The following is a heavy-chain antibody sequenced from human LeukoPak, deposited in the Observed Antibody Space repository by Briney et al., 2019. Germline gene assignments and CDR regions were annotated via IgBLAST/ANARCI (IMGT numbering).Heavy chain of an antibody. Sequence: SETLSLTCTVSGYSISSGFYWGWIRLPPGKGLEGIGSIYQTESAHSNPSLKSRVTISVDTSKNQFSLQLTSATAADTAIYYCARHGVLVTRPLDYWGQGILVNVSS. CDR2: IYQTESA. D-gene: IGHD3-16*02. V-gene: IGHV4-38-2*02. CDR1: GYSISSGFY. J-gene: IGHJ4*02. CDR3: ARHGVLVTRPLDY.